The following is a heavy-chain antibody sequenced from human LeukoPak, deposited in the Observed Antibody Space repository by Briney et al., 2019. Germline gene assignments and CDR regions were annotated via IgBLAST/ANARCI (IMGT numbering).Heavy chain of an antibody. J-gene: IGHJ4*02. CDR1: GGSISSYY. Sequence: PSETLSLTCTVSGGSISSYYWSWIRQPPGKGLEWIGYIYYSGSTNYNPSLKSRVTISVDTSKNQFSLKLSSVTAADTAVYYCATTVAGRDAFDYWGQGTLVTASS. CDR2: IYYSGST. V-gene: IGHV4-59*01. CDR3: ATTVAGRDAFDY. D-gene: IGHD6-19*01.